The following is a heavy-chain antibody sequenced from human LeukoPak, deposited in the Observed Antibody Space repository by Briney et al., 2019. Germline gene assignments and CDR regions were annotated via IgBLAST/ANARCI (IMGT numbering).Heavy chain of an antibody. CDR2: IYYSGST. CDR1: GGSISSYY. D-gene: IGHD2-2*01. J-gene: IGHJ6*02. CDR3: ARDRVVVVPAAMEYYYYYGMDV. Sequence: PSETLSLTCTVSGGSISSYYWSWIRQPPGKGLEWIGYIYYSGSTNCNPSLKSRVTISVDTSKNQFSLKLSSVTAADTAVYYCARDRVVVVPAAMEYYYYYGMDVWGQGTTVTVSS. V-gene: IGHV4-59*01.